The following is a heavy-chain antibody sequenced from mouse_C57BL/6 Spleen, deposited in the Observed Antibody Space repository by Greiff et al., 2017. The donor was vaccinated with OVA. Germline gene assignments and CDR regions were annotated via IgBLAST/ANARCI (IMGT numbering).Heavy chain of an antibody. D-gene: IGHD4-1*01. CDR1: GFTFSSYA. J-gene: IGHJ3*01. Sequence: DVKLVESGGGLVKPGGSLKLSCAASGFTFSSYAMSWVRQTPEKRLEWVATISDGGSYTYYPDNVKGRFTISRDNAKNNLYLQMSHLKSEDTAMYYWARDGLTGTEAWFAYWGQGTLVTVSA. CDR2: ISDGGSYT. V-gene: IGHV5-4*01. CDR3: ARDGLTGTEAWFAY.